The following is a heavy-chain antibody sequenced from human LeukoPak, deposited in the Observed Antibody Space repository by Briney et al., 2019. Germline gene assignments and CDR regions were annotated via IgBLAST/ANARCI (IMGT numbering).Heavy chain of an antibody. CDR3: ARGRLYSSSWNDAFDI. Sequence: SETLSLTCTVSGYSISSGYYWGWIRQPPGKGLEWIGSIYHSGSTYYNPSLKSRVTISVDTSKNQFSLKLSSVTAADTAVYYCARGRLYSSSWNDAFDIWGQGTMVTVSS. CDR2: IYHSGST. D-gene: IGHD6-13*01. J-gene: IGHJ3*02. CDR1: GYSISSGYY. V-gene: IGHV4-38-2*02.